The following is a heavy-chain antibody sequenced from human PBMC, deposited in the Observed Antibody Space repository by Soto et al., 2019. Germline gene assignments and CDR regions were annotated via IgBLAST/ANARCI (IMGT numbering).Heavy chain of an antibody. V-gene: IGHV3-53*01. CDR2: IYSGGST. CDR1: VFTVSSNY. CDR3: GSTYCGGDCYTYYYGMDV. Sequence: GGSLRLSCAASVFTVSSNYMSWVRQAPGKGLEWVSVIYSGGSTYYADSVKGRFTISRDNSKNTLYLQMNSLRAEDTAVYYCGSTYCGGDCYTYYYGMDVWGQGTTVTVSS. J-gene: IGHJ6*02. D-gene: IGHD2-21*02.